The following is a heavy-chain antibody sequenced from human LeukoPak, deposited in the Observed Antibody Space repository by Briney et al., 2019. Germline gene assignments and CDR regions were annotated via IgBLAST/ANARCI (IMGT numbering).Heavy chain of an antibody. CDR3: ARGESDNWFDP. CDR1: GGSISSSNW. D-gene: IGHD1-26*01. CDR2: IYHSENT. J-gene: IGHJ5*02. V-gene: IGHV4-4*02. Sequence: SETLSLTCAVSGGSISSSNWWSWVRQPPGKGLEWIGEIYHSENTNYSPSLKSRVTISIDKSKNQFSLNPSSVTAADTAVYYCARGESDNWFDPWGQGTLVTVSS.